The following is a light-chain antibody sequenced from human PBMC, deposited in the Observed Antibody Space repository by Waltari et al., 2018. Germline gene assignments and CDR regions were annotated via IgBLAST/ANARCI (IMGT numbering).Light chain of an antibody. Sequence: DIQMTQSPSILSAYVGDRVTMTCRASQMISTWLAWYQQIPGKAPKLLIYRASSLQSGVPSRFSGSGSGTEFTLTISSLQPDDFATYYCQQYYGYSRTFGQGTKVEIK. CDR2: RAS. CDR3: QQYYGYSRT. J-gene: IGKJ1*01. CDR1: QMISTW. V-gene: IGKV1-5*03.